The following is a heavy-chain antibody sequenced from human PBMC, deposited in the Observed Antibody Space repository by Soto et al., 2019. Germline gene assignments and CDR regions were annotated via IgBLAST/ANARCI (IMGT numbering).Heavy chain of an antibody. Sequence: ASVKVSCKASGYTFTSYGISWVRQAPGQGLEWMGWISAYNGNTNYAQKLQGRVTMTTDTSTSTAYMELRSLRSDDTAVYYCARALIVVVPAAPYNWFDPWGQGTLVTVSS. J-gene: IGHJ5*02. CDR3: ARALIVVVPAAPYNWFDP. D-gene: IGHD2-2*01. CDR1: GYTFTSYG. V-gene: IGHV1-18*04. CDR2: ISAYNGNT.